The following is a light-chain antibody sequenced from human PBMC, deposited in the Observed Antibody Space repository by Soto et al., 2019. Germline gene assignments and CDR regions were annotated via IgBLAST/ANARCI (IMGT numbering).Light chain of an antibody. Sequence: QSVLTQPASVSGSPGQSITISCTGTSSDVGGYNYVSWYQHHPGKAPKLMIYEVSDRPSGISNSFSGSKSGNTASLTISGLQAEDEADYYCNSYTSSSTLVFGGGTKVTVL. CDR2: EVS. V-gene: IGLV2-14*01. J-gene: IGLJ2*01. CDR3: NSYTSSSTLV. CDR1: SSDVGGYNY.